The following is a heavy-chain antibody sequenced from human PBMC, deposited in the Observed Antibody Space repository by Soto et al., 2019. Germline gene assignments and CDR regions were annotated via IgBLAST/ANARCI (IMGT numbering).Heavy chain of an antibody. J-gene: IGHJ5*02. V-gene: IGHV3-11*01. CDR1: GFTFSDYY. CDR3: SAYDSSGYRGFDP. D-gene: IGHD3-22*01. CDR2: ISSSGSTI. Sequence: PGWYLGLSCAASGFTFSDYYMSWIRQAPGKGLEWVSYISSSGSTIYYADSVKGRFTISRDNAKNSLYLQMNRLRAEDTAVYYYSAYDSSGYRGFDPCGQRTLVSVSS.